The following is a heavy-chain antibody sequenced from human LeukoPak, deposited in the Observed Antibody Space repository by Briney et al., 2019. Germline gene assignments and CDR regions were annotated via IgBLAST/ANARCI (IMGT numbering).Heavy chain of an antibody. CDR3: ARGYGSGSYYRCYYYYYGMDV. CDR2: INNRGST. CDR1: GGSFSGYY. J-gene: IGHJ6*02. D-gene: IGHD3-10*01. V-gene: IGHV4-34*01. Sequence: SETLSLTCAVYGGSFSGYYWSWIRQPPGKGLEWIGEINNRGSTNYNPSLKSRVTISVDTSKNQFSLKLSSVTAADTAVYYCARGYGSGSYYRCYYYYYGMDVWGQGTTVTVSS.